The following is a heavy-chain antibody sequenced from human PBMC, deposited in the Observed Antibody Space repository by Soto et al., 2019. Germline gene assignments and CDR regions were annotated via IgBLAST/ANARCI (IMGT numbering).Heavy chain of an antibody. CDR2: INSDGSST. CDR1: GFTFSSYW. Sequence: PVGSLRLSCAASGFTFSSYWMHWVRQAPGKGLVWVSRINSDGSSTNYADFVKGRFTISRDNAKNTLYLQMNSLGVEDTAVYYCSRVGGSTWHWGQGTLVTVSS. J-gene: IGHJ4*02. CDR3: SRVGGSTWH. D-gene: IGHD1-26*01. V-gene: IGHV3-74*01.